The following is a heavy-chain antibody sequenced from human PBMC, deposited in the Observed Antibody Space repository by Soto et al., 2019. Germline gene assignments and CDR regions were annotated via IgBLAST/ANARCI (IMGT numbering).Heavy chain of an antibody. D-gene: IGHD6-13*01. CDR3: ATSAAAPGNY. Sequence: QPVGSLRLSCAASGFTFSSYWMSWVRQAPGEGLEWVANIKQDGSDKYYVDSVKGRFTISRDNAKNSLYLQMNSLRAEDTAVHYCATSAAAPGNYWGQGTLVTVSS. V-gene: IGHV3-7*01. J-gene: IGHJ4*02. CDR1: GFTFSSYW. CDR2: IKQDGSDK.